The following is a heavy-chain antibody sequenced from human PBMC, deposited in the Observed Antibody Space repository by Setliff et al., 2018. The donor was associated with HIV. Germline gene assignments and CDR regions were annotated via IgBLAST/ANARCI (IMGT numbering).Heavy chain of an antibody. CDR1: GGSISSGSYY. D-gene: IGHD6-13*01. CDR2: IFYSGST. J-gene: IGHJ4*02. Sequence: SETLSLTCSVSGGSISSGSYYWSWIRQHPGKGLEWIGYIFYSGSTTYNPSLKSRLTISIDTSKNQFSLKLSSVTAADTAVYYCARDTRIAATGTFYFDYWGQGTLVTVSS. V-gene: IGHV4-31*03. CDR3: ARDTRIAATGTFYFDY.